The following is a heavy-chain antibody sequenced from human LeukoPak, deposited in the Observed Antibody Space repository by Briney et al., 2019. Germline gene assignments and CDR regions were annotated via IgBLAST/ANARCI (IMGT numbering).Heavy chain of an antibody. Sequence: SETLSLTCTVSGVSISSSTYYWAWIRQPPGKGLEWIGEINHSGSTNYNPSLKSRVTISVDTSKNQFSLKLSSVTAADTAVYYCARARDTIFGVVIKPRDAFDIWGQGTMVTVSS. J-gene: IGHJ3*02. V-gene: IGHV4-39*07. CDR3: ARARDTIFGVVIKPRDAFDI. D-gene: IGHD3-3*01. CDR1: GVSISSSTYY. CDR2: INHSGST.